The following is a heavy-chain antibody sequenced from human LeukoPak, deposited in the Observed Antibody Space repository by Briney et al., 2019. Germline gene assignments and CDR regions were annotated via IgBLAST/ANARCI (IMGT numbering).Heavy chain of an antibody. CDR2: IYHSGST. CDR1: GGSISSGGYS. V-gene: IGHV4-30-2*01. CDR3: ARERYYDFWSGYLR. Sequence: SQTLSLTCAVSGGSISSGGYSWSWIRQPPGKGLEWIGYIYHSGSTYYNPSLKSRVTISVDRSKNQFSLKLSSVTAADTAVYYCARERYYDFWSGYLRWGQGTLVTVSS. D-gene: IGHD3-3*01. J-gene: IGHJ4*02.